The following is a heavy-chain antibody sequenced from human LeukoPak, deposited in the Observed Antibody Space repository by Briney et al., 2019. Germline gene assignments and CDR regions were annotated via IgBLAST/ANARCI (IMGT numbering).Heavy chain of an antibody. Sequence: PGRSLRLSCTASGFTFGDYAMSWVRQAPGKGLEWVGRIKSKTDGGTTDYAAPVKGRFTISRDDSKNTLYLQMNSLKTEDTAVYYCTTDHLALAVTAYNWFDPWGQGTLVTVSS. J-gene: IGHJ5*02. V-gene: IGHV3-15*01. CDR1: GFTFGDYA. CDR3: TTDHLALAVTAYNWFDP. D-gene: IGHD2-21*02. CDR2: IKSKTDGGTT.